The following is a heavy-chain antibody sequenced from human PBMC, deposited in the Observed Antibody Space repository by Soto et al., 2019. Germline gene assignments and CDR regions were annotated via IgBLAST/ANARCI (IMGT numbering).Heavy chain of an antibody. D-gene: IGHD3-9*01. V-gene: IGHV3-23*01. Sequence: GGSLRLSCAASGFTFRTFTMNWVRQAPGKGLEWVSGIIGGDGDKFYSDSVKGRFTISRDNSKDMLFLQMSSLRVDDTAVYYCAKDRDPDGIWTFDSWGQGSLVTVSS. CDR1: GFTFRTFT. J-gene: IGHJ5*01. CDR3: AKDRDPDGIWTFDS. CDR2: IIGGDGDK.